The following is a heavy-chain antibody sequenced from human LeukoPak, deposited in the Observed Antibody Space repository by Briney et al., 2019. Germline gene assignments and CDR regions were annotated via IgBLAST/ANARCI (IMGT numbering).Heavy chain of an antibody. CDR2: IYYSGST. D-gene: IGHD3-22*01. CDR3: ARGRTYYYDSSGYYDY. Sequence: SETLSLTCTVSGGSISSYYWSWIRQPPGKGLEWIGYIYYSGSTNCNPSLKSRVTISVDTSKNQFSLKLSSVTAADTAVYYCARGRTYYYDSSGYYDYWGQGTLVTVSS. V-gene: IGHV4-59*01. CDR1: GGSISSYY. J-gene: IGHJ4*02.